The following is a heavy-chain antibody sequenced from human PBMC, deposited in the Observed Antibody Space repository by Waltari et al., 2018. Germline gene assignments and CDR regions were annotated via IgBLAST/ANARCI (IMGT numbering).Heavy chain of an antibody. J-gene: IGHJ4*02. Sequence: EAHLVQSGAEVKKPGATVKISCKASGYSSTDYYMHWVRQAPGKGLEWMGRIDPEDDEIIYAEKFQGRIPISADTSTDTAYMELSSLRSDDTAVYYCAVTTMTGEIDSWGQGTQVTVSS. CDR1: GYSSTDYY. CDR2: IDPEDDEI. V-gene: IGHV1-69-2*01. D-gene: IGHD3-16*01. CDR3: AVTTMTGEIDS.